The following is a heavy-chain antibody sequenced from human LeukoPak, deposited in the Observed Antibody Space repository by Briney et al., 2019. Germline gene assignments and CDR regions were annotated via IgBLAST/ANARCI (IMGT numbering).Heavy chain of an antibody. CDR1: GGSISGFY. CDR3: ARHSVSVADCWFDP. J-gene: IGHJ5*02. D-gene: IGHD6-19*01. CDR2: IYTSGST. Sequence: SETLSLTCTVSGGSISGFYWSWIRQPAGRGLEWIGRIYTSGSTNYNPSLKSRVTMSVDTSKNQFSLKLSSVTAADTAVYYCARHSVSVADCWFDPWGQGTLVTASS. V-gene: IGHV4-4*07.